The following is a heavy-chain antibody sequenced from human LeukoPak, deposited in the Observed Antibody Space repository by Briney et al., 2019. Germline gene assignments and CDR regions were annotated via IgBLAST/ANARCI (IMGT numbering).Heavy chain of an antibody. CDR3: ARDNSVGDVAWWFDP. Sequence: ASVKVSCKASGYDFTAYYIHWVRQAPGQGLEWMGWINPTSGGTKYAQKFQGRVTMTRDMSTTTDYMELSSLRSEDTAVYYCARDNSVGDVAWWFDPWGQGTLVTVSS. CDR2: INPTSGGT. CDR1: GYDFTAYY. V-gene: IGHV1-2*02. J-gene: IGHJ5*02. D-gene: IGHD1-26*01.